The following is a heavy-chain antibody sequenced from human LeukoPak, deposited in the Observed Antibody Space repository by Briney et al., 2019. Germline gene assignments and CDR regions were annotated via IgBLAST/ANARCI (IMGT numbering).Heavy chain of an antibody. Sequence: GSLSLSCAASGFTFSSYAMSWVRQAPGKGLEWVSSISGSGGNTYNADSVKGRFTISRDNSKNTLYLQMNSLRAEDTAVYYCAKDRSSVWYVGADFDCWGQGTLVTVSS. J-gene: IGHJ4*02. V-gene: IGHV3-23*01. D-gene: IGHD6-19*01. CDR1: GFTFSSYA. CDR2: ISGSGGNT. CDR3: AKDRSSVWYVGADFDC.